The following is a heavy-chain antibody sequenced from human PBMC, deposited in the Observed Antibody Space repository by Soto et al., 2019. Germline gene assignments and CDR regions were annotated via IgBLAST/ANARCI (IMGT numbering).Heavy chain of an antibody. CDR1: GASITNFF. CDR2: ISDTGST. V-gene: IGHV4-59*08. D-gene: IGHD2-8*01. Sequence: PSETLSLTCTVSGASITNFFWSWIRQAPGKGLEWIGYISDTGSTNYSPSLKSRVIISVGTSKNQFSLNLISVTAADTAVYYCARRNGIDYWGQGTLVTVSS. J-gene: IGHJ4*02. CDR3: ARRNGIDY.